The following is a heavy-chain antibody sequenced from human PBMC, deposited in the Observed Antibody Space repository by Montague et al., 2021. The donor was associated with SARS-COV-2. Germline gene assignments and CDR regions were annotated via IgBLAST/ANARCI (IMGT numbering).Heavy chain of an antibody. CDR3: ARLEWSWWYFDY. V-gene: IGHV4-34*01. CDR2: INYSADT. CDR1: SGSISGYY. D-gene: IGHD2-8*02. Sequence: SETLSLTCAVYSGSISGYYWCWIRHPPGKGLEWIGEINYSADTYYYQPPTSRGTITIDTYECQYSLKMTSVTAAATAVYYCARLEWSWWYFDYWGQGTLVTVSS. J-gene: IGHJ4*02.